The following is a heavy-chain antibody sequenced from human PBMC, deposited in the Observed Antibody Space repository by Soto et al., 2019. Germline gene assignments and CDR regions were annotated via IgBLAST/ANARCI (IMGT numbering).Heavy chain of an antibody. CDR1: GFTFSGDA. CDR3: VRDYVMDV. D-gene: IGHD3-10*02. CDR2: ISTTSTYI. J-gene: IGHJ6*02. V-gene: IGHV3-21*01. Sequence: VGSLRLSCAASGFTFSGDAMNWVRQAPGKGLEWVSSISTTSTYIYYAESVKGRFTISRDNANNSLHLQMNSLRAEDTAVYYCVRDYVMDVWGQGTTVTVSS.